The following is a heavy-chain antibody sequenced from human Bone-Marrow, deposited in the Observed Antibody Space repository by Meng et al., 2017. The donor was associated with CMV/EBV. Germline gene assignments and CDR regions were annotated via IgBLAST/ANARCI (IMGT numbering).Heavy chain of an antibody. V-gene: IGHV4-39*07. D-gene: IGHD2-21*01. J-gene: IGHJ4*02. CDR2: IYYSGST. CDR1: GGSISSSSYY. CDR3: AREVLHGGIVVVIAIQGFFDY. Sequence: GSLRLSCTVSGGSISSSSYYWGWIRQPPGKGLEWIGSIYYSGSTYYNPSLKSRVTISVDTSKNQFSLKLSSVTAADTAVYYCAREVLHGGIVVVIAIQGFFDYWGQGTLVIVSS.